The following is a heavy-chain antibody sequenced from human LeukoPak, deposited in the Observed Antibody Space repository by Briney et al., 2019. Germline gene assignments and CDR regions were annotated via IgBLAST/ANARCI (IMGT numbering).Heavy chain of an antibody. V-gene: IGHV3-30*04. Sequence: GRSLRLSCEASGFTFSSHAIHWVRQAPCKGLEWVAVISYDGSEKYYADFVKGRFTISRDNSKNTVNLQMNNLRTEDTAVFFCANGGIVSAGPDHWGQGTLVTVSS. CDR1: GFTFSSHA. CDR2: ISYDGSEK. CDR3: ANGGIVSAGPDH. J-gene: IGHJ4*02. D-gene: IGHD6-13*01.